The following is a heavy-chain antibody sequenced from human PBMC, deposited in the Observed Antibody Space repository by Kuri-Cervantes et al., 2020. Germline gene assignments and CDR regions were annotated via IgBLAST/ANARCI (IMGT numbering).Heavy chain of an antibody. CDR3: ARDCRPITMIVMGLDY. CDR2: ISYDGSNK. Sequence: GGSLRLSCAASGFTFDDYAMHWVRQAPGKGLEWVAVISYDGSNKYYADSVKGRFTISRDNSKNTLYLQMNSLRAEDTDVYYCARDCRPITMIVMGLDYWGQGTLVTVSS. CDR1: GFTFDDYA. D-gene: IGHD3-22*01. V-gene: IGHV3-30-3*01. J-gene: IGHJ4*02.